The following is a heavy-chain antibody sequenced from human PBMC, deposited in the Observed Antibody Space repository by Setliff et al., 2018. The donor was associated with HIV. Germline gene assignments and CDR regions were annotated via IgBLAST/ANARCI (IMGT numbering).Heavy chain of an antibody. Sequence: ASVKVSCKASNYTLINYGVSWVRRAPGQGLEWMGWIGSYSGYTIYAQKFQDRLTMTTDTYTTTASMELRSLRSDDTAVYYCVRGHCNSDKCWYTWFDPWGQGTLVTVSS. J-gene: IGHJ5*02. V-gene: IGHV1-18*01. CDR1: NYTLINYG. CDR2: IGSYSGYT. D-gene: IGHD2-2*01. CDR3: VRGHCNSDKCWYTWFDP.